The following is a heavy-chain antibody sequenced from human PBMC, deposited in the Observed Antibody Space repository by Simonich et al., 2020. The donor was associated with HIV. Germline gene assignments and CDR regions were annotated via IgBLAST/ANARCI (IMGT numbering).Heavy chain of an antibody. V-gene: IGHV4-34*01. CDR1: GGSFSGDT. D-gene: IGHD6-13*01. CDR3: ARLTAGGLGEYFQH. Sequence: QVQLQQWGAGLLKPSETLSLTCAVYGGSFSGDTWSWISQPPGTGLEGIGEINHSVSTNQNPSLKSRVTISVDTPKNQFSLKLSSVTAADTAVYYCARLTAGGLGEYFQHWGQGTLVTVSS. J-gene: IGHJ1*01. CDR2: INHSVST.